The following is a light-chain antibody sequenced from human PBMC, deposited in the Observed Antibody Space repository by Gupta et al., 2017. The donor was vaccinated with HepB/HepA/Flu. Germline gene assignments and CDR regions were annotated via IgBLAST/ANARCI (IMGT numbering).Light chain of an antibody. CDR3: QSYDSKVSDVV. CDR2: GDN. J-gene: IGLJ2*01. V-gene: IGLV1-40*01. CDR1: ISTIVASYD. Sequence: QSVLTQPPPLSAAPRQRVTFSSTASISTIVASYDVAWYQQLPGTAPKLLIYGDNNRHSGVPDRLSASKSGTSASVAITGLQAEDEADYYCQSYDSKVSDVVFGGGTKVTVL.